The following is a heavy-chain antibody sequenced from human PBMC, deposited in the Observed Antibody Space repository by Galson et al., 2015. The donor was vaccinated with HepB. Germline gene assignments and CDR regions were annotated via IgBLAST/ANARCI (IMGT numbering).Heavy chain of an antibody. D-gene: IGHD6-13*01. CDR3: ARPDSSWLFGRAEYFQH. V-gene: IGHV5-51*03. Sequence: QSGAEVKKPGESLKISCKGSGYSFTSYWIGWVRQMPGKGLEWMGIIYPGDSDTRYSPSFQGQVTISADKSISTAYLQWSSLKASDTAMYYCARPDSSWLFGRAEYFQHWGQGTLVTVSS. CDR2: IYPGDSDT. J-gene: IGHJ1*01. CDR1: GYSFTSYW.